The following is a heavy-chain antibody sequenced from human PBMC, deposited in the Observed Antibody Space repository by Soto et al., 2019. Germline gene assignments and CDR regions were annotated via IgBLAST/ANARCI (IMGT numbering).Heavy chain of an antibody. CDR2: ISDNGGNT. Sequence: PGGSLRLSCASSGFTFVNVAMAWVRQAPGKGLEWVSSISDNGGNTDYADSARGRFTLPRDNSKNTLYLQMNHLKAEDTAVYYCAKLYWNPRYFDSWGQG. CDR1: GFTFVNVA. J-gene: IGHJ4*02. V-gene: IGHV3-23*01. D-gene: IGHD1-1*01. CDR3: AKLYWNPRYFDS.